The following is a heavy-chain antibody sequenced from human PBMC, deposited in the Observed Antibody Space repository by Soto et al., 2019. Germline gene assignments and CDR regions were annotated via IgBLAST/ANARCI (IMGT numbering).Heavy chain of an antibody. J-gene: IGHJ6*02. D-gene: IGHD3-3*02. CDR2: IMPVFPTP. CDR3: ARDKDRQQLGGNYYYIMDV. CDR1: GGTFRTSA. V-gene: IGHV1-69*12. Sequence: QVQLVQSGAEVKKPGSSVRVSCKTSGGTFRTSAISWVRQAPRQGLEWMGGIMPVFPTPDYAQRFQGRVTITADESTSTAYMELSSLRSEDTAVYYCARDKDRQQLGGNYYYIMDVWGQGTAVTVSS.